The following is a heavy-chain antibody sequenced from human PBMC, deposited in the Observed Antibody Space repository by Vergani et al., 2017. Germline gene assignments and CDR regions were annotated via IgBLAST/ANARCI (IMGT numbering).Heavy chain of an antibody. J-gene: IGHJ4*02. D-gene: IGHD1-1*01. CDR3: ARAGTTHDAGNFDY. CDR1: GFTFGDYA. V-gene: IGHV3-49*05. Sequence: EVQLVESGGGLVKPGRSLRLSCTASGFTFGDYAMSWFRQAPGKGLEWVGFIRSKAYGGTTEYAASVKGRFTISRDDSKSIAYLQMNSLKTEDTAVYYCARAGTTHDAGNFDYWGQGTLVTVSS. CDR2: IRSKAYGGTT.